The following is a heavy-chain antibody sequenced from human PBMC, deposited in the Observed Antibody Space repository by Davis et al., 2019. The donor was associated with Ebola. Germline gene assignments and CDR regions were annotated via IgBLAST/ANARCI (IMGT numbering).Heavy chain of an antibody. V-gene: IGHV3-7*03. Sequence: GGSLRLSCAASGFTFSSFWMSWVRQAPGKGLEWVANINQDGSEKFYVDSVKGRFTVSRDNSKNTLYLQMDSLRAEDTAVYYCARHFYDGSGSPAGFGFWGQGTLVTVSS. D-gene: IGHD3-22*01. J-gene: IGHJ4*02. CDR1: GFTFSSFW. CDR2: INQDGSEK. CDR3: ARHFYDGSGSPAGFGF.